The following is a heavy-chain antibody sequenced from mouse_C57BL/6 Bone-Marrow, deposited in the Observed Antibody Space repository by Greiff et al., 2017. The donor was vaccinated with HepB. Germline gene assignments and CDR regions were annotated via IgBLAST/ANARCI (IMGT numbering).Heavy chain of an antibody. D-gene: IGHD1-1*01. CDR1: GFSLTSYG. Sequence: VQLQQSGPGLVQPSQSLSITCTVSGFSLTSYGVHWVRQSPGKGLEWLGVIWSGGSTDYNAAFISRLSISKDNSKSQVFFKMNSLQADDTAIYYCARNFDYYGISPWYFDVWGTGTTVTVSS. CDR3: ARNFDYYGISPWYFDV. J-gene: IGHJ1*03. CDR2: IWSGGST. V-gene: IGHV2-2*01.